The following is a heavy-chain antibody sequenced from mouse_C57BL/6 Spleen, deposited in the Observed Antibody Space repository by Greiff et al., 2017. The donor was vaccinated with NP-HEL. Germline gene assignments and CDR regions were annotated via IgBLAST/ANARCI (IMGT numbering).Heavy chain of an antibody. J-gene: IGHJ2*01. Sequence: DVKVEESGGGLVKPGGSLKLSCAASGFTFSSYTMSWVRQTPEKRLEWVATISGGGGNTYYPDSVKGRFTISRDNAKNTLYLQMSSLRSEDTALYYCARLSNYFDYWGQGTTLTVSS. V-gene: IGHV5-9*01. CDR2: ISGGGGNT. CDR1: GFTFSSYT. D-gene: IGHD5-1*01. CDR3: ARLSNYFDY.